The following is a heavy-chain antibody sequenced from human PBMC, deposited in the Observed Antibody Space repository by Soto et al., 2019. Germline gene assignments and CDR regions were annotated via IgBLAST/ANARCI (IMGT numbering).Heavy chain of an antibody. Sequence: QVQLQESGPGLVKPSETLSLTCTISGGSINSDYWSWIRQPPEKGLEWIGYVRNSGSTNYNPSLKSRVTISGDTSKNQFSLKLSSVTAADTGVYYCARDLLSGRYGMDVWGQGTTVTVSS. D-gene: IGHD1-26*01. CDR2: VRNSGST. CDR3: ARDLLSGRYGMDV. CDR1: GGSINSDY. J-gene: IGHJ6*02. V-gene: IGHV4-59*01.